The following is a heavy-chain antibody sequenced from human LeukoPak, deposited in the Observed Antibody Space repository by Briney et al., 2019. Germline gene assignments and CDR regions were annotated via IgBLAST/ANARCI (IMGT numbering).Heavy chain of an antibody. CDR2: ISGSGGST. Sequence: GGSLRLSCAASGFTFSSYAMSWVRQAPGKGLEWVSAISGSGGSTYYADSVKGRFTISRDNSKNTLYLQMNSLRAEDTAVYYCAKASRGYYDSSGYLYYYYGMDVWGQGTTVTVSS. D-gene: IGHD3-22*01. CDR3: AKASRGYYDSSGYLYYYYGMDV. J-gene: IGHJ6*02. V-gene: IGHV3-23*01. CDR1: GFTFSSYA.